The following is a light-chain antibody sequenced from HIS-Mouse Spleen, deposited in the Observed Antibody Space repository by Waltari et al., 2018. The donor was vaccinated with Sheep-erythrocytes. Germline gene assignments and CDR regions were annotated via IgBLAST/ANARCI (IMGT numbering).Light chain of an antibody. J-gene: IGLJ3*02. V-gene: IGLV3-10*01. CDR1: ALPKKY. CDR2: EDS. Sequence: SYELTQPPSVSVSPGQTARITCSGDALPKKYAYWYQQKSGQAPVLVFYEDSKRPSGIPERSSGSTSGTMATLTISGAQVEDEADYYCYSTDSSGNHWVFGGGTKLTVL. CDR3: YSTDSSGNHWV.